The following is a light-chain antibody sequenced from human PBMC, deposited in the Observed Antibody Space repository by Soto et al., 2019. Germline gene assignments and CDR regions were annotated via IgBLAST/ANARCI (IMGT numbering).Light chain of an antibody. V-gene: IGKV1-39*01. CDR3: QQANSFLALT. Sequence: DIQMTQSPSSLSASVGDRVTITCRASQTISRYLNWYQQKPGEAPKLLIYDISSLQSGVPSRFSGSGSGTDFTLTISSLQPEDFATYYCQQANSFLALTFGGGTKVEIK. J-gene: IGKJ4*01. CDR2: DIS. CDR1: QTISRY.